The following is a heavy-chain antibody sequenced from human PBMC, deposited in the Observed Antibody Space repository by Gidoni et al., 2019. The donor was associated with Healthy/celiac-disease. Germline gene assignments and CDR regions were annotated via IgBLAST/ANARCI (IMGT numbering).Heavy chain of an antibody. Sequence: VQLVQCGAEVKKPGEALRISWRGSGPSSTSYCISWVRQMTGKGLEWMGRIDTHDSYTNYSPSFQGHLTTSAGKSISTAYLQWSSMKCSDTAMYYCARRAEEQRYPSDYWGQGTLVTVSS. D-gene: IGHD6-25*01. CDR1: GPSSTSYC. V-gene: IGHV5-10-1*03. CDR3: ARRAEEQRYPSDY. J-gene: IGHJ4*02. CDR2: IDTHDSYT.